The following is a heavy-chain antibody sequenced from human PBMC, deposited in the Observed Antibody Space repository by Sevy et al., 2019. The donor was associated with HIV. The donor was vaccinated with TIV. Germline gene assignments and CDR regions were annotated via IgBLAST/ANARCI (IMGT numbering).Heavy chain of an antibody. J-gene: IGHJ6*02. D-gene: IGHD4-17*01. CDR1: GYTFTSYD. V-gene: IGHV1-8*01. CDR2: MNPNSGNT. Sequence: ASVKVSCKASGYTFTSYDINWVRQATGQGLEWMGWMNPNSGNTGYAQKFQGRVTMTRNTSISTAYMELSSLRPEDTAVYYCARVYGARDYYYGMDVWGQGTTVTVSS. CDR3: ARVYGARDYYYGMDV.